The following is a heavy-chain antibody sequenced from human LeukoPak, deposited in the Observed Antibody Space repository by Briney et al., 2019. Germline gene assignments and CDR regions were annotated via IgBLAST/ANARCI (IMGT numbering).Heavy chain of an antibody. D-gene: IGHD2-15*01. Sequence: ASVKVPCKASGGTFSSYAISWVRQAPGQGLEWMGGIIPIFGTANYAQKFQGRVTITTDESTSTAYMELSSLRSEDTAVYYCASWWTGGWFDPWGQGTLVTVSS. CDR1: GGTFSSYA. CDR3: ASWWTGGWFDP. V-gene: IGHV1-69*05. CDR2: IIPIFGTA. J-gene: IGHJ5*02.